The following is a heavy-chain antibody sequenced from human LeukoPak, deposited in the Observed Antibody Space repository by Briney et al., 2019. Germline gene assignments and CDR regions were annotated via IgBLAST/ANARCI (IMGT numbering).Heavy chain of an antibody. CDR1: GFTVSSSY. J-gene: IGHJ4*02. Sequence: GGSLRLSCAVSGFTVSSSYMSWVRQAPGKGLEWVSVIYSDGSAYYADSVKGRFIISRDNSKNTLYLQMNSLTAEDTAVYYCARVYGDYGDGGHWGQRTLVTVSS. D-gene: IGHD4-17*01. V-gene: IGHV3-53*01. CDR3: ARVYGDYGDGGH. CDR2: IYSDGSA.